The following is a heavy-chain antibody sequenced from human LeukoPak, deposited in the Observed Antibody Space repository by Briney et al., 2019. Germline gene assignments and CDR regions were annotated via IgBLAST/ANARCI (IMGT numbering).Heavy chain of an antibody. D-gene: IGHD6-6*01. Sequence: SETLSLTCAVSGGSISSGGYSWSWIRQPPGKGLEWIGDVSYSGSTSYNPSLKSRVTISIDTSKNEFSLKLSSVTAADTAVYYCARASGAARRYYYGMDVWGQGTTVTVSS. J-gene: IGHJ6*02. CDR3: ARASGAARRYYYGMDV. V-gene: IGHV4-30-2*03. CDR1: GGSISSGGYS. CDR2: VSYSGST.